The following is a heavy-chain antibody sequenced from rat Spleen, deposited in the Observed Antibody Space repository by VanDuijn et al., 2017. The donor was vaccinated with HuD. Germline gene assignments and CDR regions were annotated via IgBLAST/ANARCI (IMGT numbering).Heavy chain of an antibody. CDR3: ARSQWDYFDY. Sequence: EVQLVESGGGLVQSGRSLKLSCAASGFTFSNYGMAWVRQAPTKGLEWVATINYDGSSTYYRDSVKGRFTISRDNAKSTLYLQMDSLRSEDTATYYCARSQWDYFDYWGQGVMVTVSS. CDR2: INYDGSST. J-gene: IGHJ2*01. V-gene: IGHV5-29*01. CDR1: GFTFSNYG. D-gene: IGHD1-1*01.